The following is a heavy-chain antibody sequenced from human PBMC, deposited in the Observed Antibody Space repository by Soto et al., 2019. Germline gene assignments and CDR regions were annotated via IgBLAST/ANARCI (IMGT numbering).Heavy chain of an antibody. CDR1: GFSFSSYG. V-gene: IGHV3-30*18. Sequence: PGGSLGICCAASGFSFSSYGMPWVRQAPGKGLEWVAVISYDGSNKYYADSVKGRFTISRDNSKNTLYLQMNSLRAEDTAVYYCAKDGNLLTGYLTYYFDYWGQGT. J-gene: IGHJ4*02. CDR2: ISYDGSNK. CDR3: AKDGNLLTGYLTYYFDY. D-gene: IGHD3-9*01.